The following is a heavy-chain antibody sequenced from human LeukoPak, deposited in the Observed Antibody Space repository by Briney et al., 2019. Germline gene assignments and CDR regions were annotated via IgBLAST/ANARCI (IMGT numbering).Heavy chain of an antibody. V-gene: IGHV1-69*13. CDR3: ARDLHYYDSSGYSLGDAFDI. CDR1: GGTFSSYA. Sequence: SVKVSCKASGGTFSSYAISWVRQAPGQGLEWMGGIIPIFGTTNYAQRFQGRVTITADESTSTAYMELSSLRSEDTAVYYCARDLHYYDSSGYSLGDAFDIWGQETMVTVSS. J-gene: IGHJ3*02. D-gene: IGHD3-22*01. CDR2: IIPIFGTT.